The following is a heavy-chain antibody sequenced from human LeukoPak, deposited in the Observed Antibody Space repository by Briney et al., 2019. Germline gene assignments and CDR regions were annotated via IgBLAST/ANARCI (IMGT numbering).Heavy chain of an antibody. J-gene: IGHJ3*02. CDR2: IYYRGIT. CDR1: GGSISGYY. Sequence: SETLSLTCIVSGGSISGYYWSWIRQPPGKGLEWIGYIYYRGITNYNPSLKGRVTISVDTSMNQFSLKLSSVTAADTAVYYCVRGYLGATYYDFWSGYPPDAFDIWGQGTMVTVSS. V-gene: IGHV4-59*01. D-gene: IGHD3-3*01. CDR3: VRGYLGATYYDFWSGYPPDAFDI.